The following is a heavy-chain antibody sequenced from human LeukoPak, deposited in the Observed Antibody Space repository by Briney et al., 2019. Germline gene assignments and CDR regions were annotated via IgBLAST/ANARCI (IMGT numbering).Heavy chain of an antibody. J-gene: IGHJ4*02. CDR2: IYQDGSEK. V-gene: IGHV3-7*01. Sequence: RGSLRLSCEASGFTFSQAWMSWVRQAPGQGLEWVANIYQDGSEKYYLDSAKGRFTISRDNARNSLYLQVNSLRAEDTAVYYCARGGTSGYSSTRHFWGGNYYFDYWGQGSLVTVSS. CDR1: GFTFSQAW. CDR3: ARGGTSGYSSTRHFWGGNYYFDY. D-gene: IGHD2-2*01.